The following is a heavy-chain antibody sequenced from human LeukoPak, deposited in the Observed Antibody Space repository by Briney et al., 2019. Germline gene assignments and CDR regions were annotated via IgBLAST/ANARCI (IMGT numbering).Heavy chain of an antibody. CDR1: GFTFSSYG. J-gene: IGHJ3*02. V-gene: IGHV3-30*02. CDR3: AKDLKGELWFGDAFDI. D-gene: IGHD3-10*01. Sequence: PGGSLRLSCAASGFTFSSYGMHWVRQAPGKGLEWVAFIRYDGSNKYYADSVKGRFTISRDNSKNTLYLQMNSLRAEDTAVYYCAKDLKGELWFGDAFDIWGQGTMVTVSS. CDR2: IRYDGSNK.